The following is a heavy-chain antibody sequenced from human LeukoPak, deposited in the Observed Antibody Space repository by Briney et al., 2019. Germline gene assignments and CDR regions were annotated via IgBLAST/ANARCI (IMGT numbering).Heavy chain of an antibody. CDR3: ARGGGYSYGSFDY. J-gene: IGHJ4*02. D-gene: IGHD5-18*01. CDR1: GFTFSNYW. V-gene: IGHV3-74*01. Sequence: PGGSLRLSCAASGFTFSNYWIHWVRQGPGKGLEWVSRINRDGSSTSYADSVKGRFTISRDNAKNTLYLQMNSLRAEDTAVYYCARGGGYSYGSFDYWGQGTLVTVSS. CDR2: INRDGSST.